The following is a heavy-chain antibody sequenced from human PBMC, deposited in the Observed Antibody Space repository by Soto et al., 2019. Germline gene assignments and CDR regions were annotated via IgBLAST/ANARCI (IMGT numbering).Heavy chain of an antibody. D-gene: IGHD3-10*01. CDR2: ISGSGGST. J-gene: IGHJ6*02. CDR3: AKVGKYYYGMDV. V-gene: IGHV3-23*01. CDR1: GFTFSSYA. Sequence: LRLSCAASGFTFSSYAMSWVRQAPGKGLEWVSAISGSGGSTYYADSVKGRFTISRDNSKNTLYLQMNSLRAEDTAVYYCAKVGKYYYGMDVWGQGTTVTVSS.